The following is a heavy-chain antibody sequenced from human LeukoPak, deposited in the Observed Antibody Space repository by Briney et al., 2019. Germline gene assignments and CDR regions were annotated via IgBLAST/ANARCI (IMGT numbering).Heavy chain of an antibody. J-gene: IGHJ4*02. D-gene: IGHD1-26*01. CDR3: SRGGLYRYSGTSGDY. Sequence: PGGCLRLSCVASGLTSRSYAIICVSPARGRGLECVANINQHGSETYYVDSVKGRFIISRDNAKNSLFLQMDSLTGEDTAVYYCSRGGLYRYSGTSGDYWGQGTLVTVSS. CDR2: INQHGSET. V-gene: IGHV3-7*01. CDR1: GLTSRSYA.